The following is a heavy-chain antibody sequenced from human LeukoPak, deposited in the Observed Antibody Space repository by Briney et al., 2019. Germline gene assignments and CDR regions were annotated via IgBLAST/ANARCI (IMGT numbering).Heavy chain of an antibody. CDR1: SDSIYSSNYY. CDR2: IYYSGNT. V-gene: IGHV4-39*01. Sequence: SETLSLTCTVSSDSIYSSNYYWGWIRQPPGKGLEWIGSIYYSGNTYYNSSLKSRVTISVDTSKNQFSLKLSSLTAADTAVYYCARAAYCGGDCYLFDYWGQGTLVTVFS. CDR3: ARAAYCGGDCYLFDY. D-gene: IGHD2-21*02. J-gene: IGHJ4*02.